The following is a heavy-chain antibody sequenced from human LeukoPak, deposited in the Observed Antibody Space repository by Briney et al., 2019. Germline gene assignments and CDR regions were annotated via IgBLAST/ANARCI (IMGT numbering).Heavy chain of an antibody. D-gene: IGHD5-18*01. CDR3: AREGGGYSYGLYPF. Sequence: SVKVSCKXSGGTFSSYAISWVQQAPGQGLEWMGRIIPIFGTANYAQKFQGRVTITTDESTSTAYMELSSLRSEDTAVYYCAREGGGYSYGLYPFWGQGTLVTVSS. CDR2: IIPIFGTA. J-gene: IGHJ4*02. V-gene: IGHV1-69*05. CDR1: GGTFSSYA.